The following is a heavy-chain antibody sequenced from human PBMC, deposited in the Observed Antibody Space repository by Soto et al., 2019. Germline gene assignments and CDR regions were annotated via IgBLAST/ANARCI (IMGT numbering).Heavy chain of an antibody. CDR3: AKAASSGYYYYSLNWYFDL. CDR2: ISWDGGST. CDR1: GFTFDYYA. Sequence: PGGSLRLSCAASGFTFDYYAMRWVRQAPGKGLEWVSLISWDGGSTYYADSVKGRFTISRDNSKNSLYLQMNSLRAEDTALYYCAKAASSGYYYYSLNWYFDLWGRGTLVTVSS. D-gene: IGHD3-22*01. J-gene: IGHJ2*01. V-gene: IGHV3-43D*04.